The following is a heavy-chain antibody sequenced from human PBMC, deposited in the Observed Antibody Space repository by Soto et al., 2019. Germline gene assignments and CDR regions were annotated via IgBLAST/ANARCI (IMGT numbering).Heavy chain of an antibody. Sequence: SETLSLTCAVYGGSFSCYYWSWIRQPPGKGLEWIGEINHSGSTNYNPSLKSRVTISVDTSKNQFSLKLSSVTAADTAVYYCARGKVLRFLEWLSFDYWGQGTLVTVSS. CDR1: GGSFSCYY. J-gene: IGHJ4*02. CDR2: INHSGST. CDR3: ARGKVLRFLEWLSFDY. V-gene: IGHV4-34*01. D-gene: IGHD3-3*01.